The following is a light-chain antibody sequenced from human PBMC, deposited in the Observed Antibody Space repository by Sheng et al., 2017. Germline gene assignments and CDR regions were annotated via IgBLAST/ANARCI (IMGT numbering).Light chain of an antibody. CDR3: QQYHTYPMFT. V-gene: IGKV1-5*03. J-gene: IGKJ2*01. Sequence: DIEMTQSPSTLAASVGDRVTITCRASQNINTWLAWYQQKPGKAPNLMIYKASTLESGVPSRFIGGGSGTEFTLTITSLQPEDSATYYCQQYHTYPMFTLGQGTKLEIK. CDR1: QNINTW. CDR2: KAS.